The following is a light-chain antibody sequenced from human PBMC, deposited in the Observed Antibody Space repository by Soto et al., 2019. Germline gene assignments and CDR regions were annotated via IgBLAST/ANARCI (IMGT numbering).Light chain of an antibody. V-gene: IGKV1-5*03. CDR2: KAS. CDR1: QSISSW. CDR3: QQYDSYPLT. Sequence: DIQMTQSPSTQSASAGDRVTNTFRASQSISSWLVWYQQKPGKAPKLLIYKASTLESGVPSRFSGSGSGTQFTLTISSLQPDDSATYYCQQYDSYPLTFGGGTKVDIK. J-gene: IGKJ4*01.